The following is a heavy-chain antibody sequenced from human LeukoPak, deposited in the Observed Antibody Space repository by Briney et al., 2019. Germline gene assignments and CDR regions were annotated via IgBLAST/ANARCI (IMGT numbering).Heavy chain of an antibody. CDR1: GGTFGSYT. CDR2: IIPTLGIA. Sequence: SVKVSCKASGGTFGSYTISWVRQAPGQGLEWMGRIIPTLGIANYAQKFQGRVTITADKSTSTAYMELSSLRSEDTAVYYCARDHSSWYYFDYWGQGTLVTVSS. CDR3: ARDHSSWYYFDY. V-gene: IGHV1-69*04. J-gene: IGHJ4*02. D-gene: IGHD6-13*01.